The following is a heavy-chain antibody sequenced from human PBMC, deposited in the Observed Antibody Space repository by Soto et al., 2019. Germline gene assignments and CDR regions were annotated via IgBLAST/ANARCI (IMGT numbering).Heavy chain of an antibody. CDR3: TRGYCTVGSCAFDI. V-gene: IGHV3-9*01. D-gene: IGHD2-15*01. CDR2: ITWNGGSL. CDR1: GFTFDDHA. J-gene: IGHJ3*02. Sequence: EEQLVESGGALVQPGRSLRLSCVASGFTFDDHAMHWVRQVPGKGLEWVSFITWNGGSLAYADSIKGRFTISRDNAKNSLYLQMNSLRAEDTASYYCTRGYCTVGSCAFDIWGQGTVVTVSS.